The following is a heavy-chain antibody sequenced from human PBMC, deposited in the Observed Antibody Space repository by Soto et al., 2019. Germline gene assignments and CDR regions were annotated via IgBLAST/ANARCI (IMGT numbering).Heavy chain of an antibody. CDR3: ASWMWQHRRDY. CDR2: ISSRSSNT. CDR1: GFSFSDYY. D-gene: IGHD6-13*01. J-gene: IGHJ4*02. Sequence: QVQLVESGGGLVKPGGSLRLSCAASGFSFSDYYMSWIRQAPGKGLEWVSYISSRSSNTKYADSVKGRFTISRDNAKNSLYLQMNSLTGDDTAVYYCASWMWQHRRDYWGQGTLVTVSS. V-gene: IGHV3-11*06.